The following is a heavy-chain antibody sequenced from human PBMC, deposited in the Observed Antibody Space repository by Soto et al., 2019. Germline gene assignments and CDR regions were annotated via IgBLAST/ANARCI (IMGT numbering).Heavy chain of an antibody. CDR3: AHRGYGDYPRDNWFDP. J-gene: IGHJ5*02. V-gene: IGHV2-5*01. CDR2: IYWNDDE. Sequence: QITLKESGPTLVKPTQTLTLTCSFSGFSLSTGGRGVGWIRQPPGKALEWLALIYWNDDERYSPSLKNRVTITKDTYKNQVVLKMTNMDPVDTATYYCAHRGYGDYPRDNWFDPWGQGTLVTVSS. D-gene: IGHD4-17*01. CDR1: GFSLSTGGRG.